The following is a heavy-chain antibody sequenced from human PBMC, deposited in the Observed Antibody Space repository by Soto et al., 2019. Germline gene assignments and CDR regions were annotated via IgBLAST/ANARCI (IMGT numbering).Heavy chain of an antibody. D-gene: IGHD6-13*01. J-gene: IGHJ6*02. CDR1: GFSFDDYA. V-gene: IGHV3-9*01. CDR3: AKDGAPAGGIHDYYYYGMDV. CDR2: ISWNSGSI. Sequence: EVQLVESGGGLVQPGRSLRLSCAASGFSFDDYAMHWVRQAPGKGLEWVSGISWNSGSIGYADSVKGRFTISRDNAKNSLYLQMNSLRAEYTALYYCAKDGAPAGGIHDYYYYGMDVWGQGTTVTVSS.